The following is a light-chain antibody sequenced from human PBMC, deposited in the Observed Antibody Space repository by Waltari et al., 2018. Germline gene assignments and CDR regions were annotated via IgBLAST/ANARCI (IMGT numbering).Light chain of an antibody. CDR2: GAS. V-gene: IGKV3-20*01. CDR3: QQYNSSPPR. Sequence: EIVLTQSPGTLSLSPGKRVTLSCRASQSVSNSYLAWYQQKPGQAPRLLIYGASSRATGIPDRFSGSGSGTDFTLTISRLEPEDFAVYYLQQYNSSPPRFGQGTKVEIK. J-gene: IGKJ1*01. CDR1: QSVSNSY.